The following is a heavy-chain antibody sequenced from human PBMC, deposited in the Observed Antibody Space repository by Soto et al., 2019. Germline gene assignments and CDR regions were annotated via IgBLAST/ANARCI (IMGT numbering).Heavy chain of an antibody. V-gene: IGHV3-23*01. CDR1: GFTFSSNA. Sequence: GSLRLSCAASGFTFSSNAMSWVRQAPGKGLEWVSTLSVTSGSTYYADSVKGRFTISRDNSKNTLYLQMNSLRAEDTAVYYCASHNTRGHAFDIWGQGTMVTGSS. CDR2: LSVTSGST. CDR3: ASHNTRGHAFDI. J-gene: IGHJ3*02.